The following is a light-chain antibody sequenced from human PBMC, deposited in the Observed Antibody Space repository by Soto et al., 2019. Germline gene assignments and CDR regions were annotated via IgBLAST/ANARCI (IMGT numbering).Light chain of an antibody. V-gene: IGLV2-8*01. Sequence: QSVLTQPPSASGSPGQSVAISCSGTSSDVGGYNLVSWYQQHPGKAPKLMIYDVNKRPSGAPDRFSGSKSGNTASLTVSGLQAEDEADYYCISYAGSNKPAFGGGTKLTVL. CDR3: ISYAGSNKPA. CDR2: DVN. CDR1: SSDVGGYNL. J-gene: IGLJ2*01.